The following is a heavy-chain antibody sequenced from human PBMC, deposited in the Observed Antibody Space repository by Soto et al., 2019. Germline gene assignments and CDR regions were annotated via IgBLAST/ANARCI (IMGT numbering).Heavy chain of an antibody. CDR3: ARGESEYYYGSGSYPGYFDY. V-gene: IGHV3-33*01. J-gene: IGHJ4*02. CDR2: IWYDGSNK. CDR1: GFTFSSYG. Sequence: QVQLVESGGGVVQPGRSLRLSCAASGFTFSSYGMHWVRQAPGKGLEWVAVIWYDGSNKYYADSVKGRFTISRDNSKNTLYLQMNSLRAEDMAVYYCARGESEYYYGSGSYPGYFDYWGQGTLVTVSS. D-gene: IGHD3-10*01.